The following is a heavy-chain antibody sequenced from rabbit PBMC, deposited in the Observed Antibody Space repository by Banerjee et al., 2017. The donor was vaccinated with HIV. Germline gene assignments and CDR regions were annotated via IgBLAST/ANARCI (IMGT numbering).Heavy chain of an antibody. CDR3: ARDTASSFSSYGMDL. Sequence: QEQLVESGGDLVKPGASLTLTCTASGVSFSLSSYMCWVRQAPGKGLEWIACIDAGSSGFTYFATWAKGRFTISKTSSTTVTLQMTRLTAADTATYFCARDTASSFSSYGMDLWGPGTLVTVS. CDR2: IDAGSSGFT. V-gene: IGHV1S45*01. D-gene: IGHD8-1*01. CDR1: GVSFSLSSY. J-gene: IGHJ3*01.